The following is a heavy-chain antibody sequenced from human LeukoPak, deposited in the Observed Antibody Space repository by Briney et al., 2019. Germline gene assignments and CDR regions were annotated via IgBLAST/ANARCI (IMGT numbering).Heavy chain of an antibody. V-gene: IGHV3-48*01. CDR1: GFTFSSYS. CDR3: AKEIAVARHAFDI. Sequence: GGSLRLSCAASGFTFSSYSMNWVRQAPGKGLEWVSYISSSSSTIYYADSVKGRFTISRDNAKNSLYLQMNSLRAEDTAVYYCAKEIAVARHAFDIWGQGTMVTVSS. J-gene: IGHJ3*02. D-gene: IGHD6-19*01. CDR2: ISSSSSTI.